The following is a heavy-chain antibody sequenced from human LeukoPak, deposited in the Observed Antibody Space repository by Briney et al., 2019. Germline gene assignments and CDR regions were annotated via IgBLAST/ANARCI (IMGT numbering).Heavy chain of an antibody. CDR2: ISSSSSYI. CDR1: GFTFSSYS. CDR3: AREVTVTSEGWFDP. D-gene: IGHD4-17*01. Sequence: GGSLRLSCAASGFTFSSYSMNWVRQAPGKGLEWVSSISSSSSYIYYADSVKGRFTISRDNAKNSLYLQMNSLRAEDTAVYYCAREVTVTSEGWFDPWGQGTLVTVSS. V-gene: IGHV3-21*04. J-gene: IGHJ5*02.